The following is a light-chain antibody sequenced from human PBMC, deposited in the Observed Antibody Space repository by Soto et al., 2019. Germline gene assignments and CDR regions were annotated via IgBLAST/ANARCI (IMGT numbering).Light chain of an antibody. CDR1: QTIYTH. CDR3: QQSYNSPLT. V-gene: IGKV1-39*01. Sequence: DIQMTQSPSSLSASVGDSVTISCRASQTIYTHLHWYQQKPGKAPNLLIFAASSLQSGVPSRFSGSGSGTEFTLTITSLPPEDFATYYCQQSYNSPLTFGGGTKLEIK. CDR2: AAS. J-gene: IGKJ4*01.